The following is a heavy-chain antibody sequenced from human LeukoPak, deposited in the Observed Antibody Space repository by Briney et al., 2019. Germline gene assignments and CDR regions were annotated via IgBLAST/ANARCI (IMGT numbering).Heavy chain of an antibody. CDR3: AREVDYGDYDIDY. CDR1: GFTFSSYS. CDR2: ISSSSTI. Sequence: GGSLRLSCSASGFTFSSYSMNWVRQAPGKGLEWVSYISSSSTIYYADSVKGRFTISRDNAKNSLYLQMNSLRAEDTAVYYCAREVDYGDYDIDYWGQGTLVTVSS. V-gene: IGHV3-48*04. J-gene: IGHJ4*02. D-gene: IGHD4-17*01.